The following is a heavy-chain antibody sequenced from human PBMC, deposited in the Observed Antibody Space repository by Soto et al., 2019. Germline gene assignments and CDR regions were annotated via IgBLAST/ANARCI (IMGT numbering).Heavy chain of an antibody. CDR1: GASITYGAYS. V-gene: IGHV4-30-2*01. Sequence: QLQLHMSGSGLVKPSQTLSLTCTVSGASITYGAYSWSWIRQTPGKGLEWIGYINHLETTFYNPSCESRLTLSIDRTKHQFSLNLKSMSAADRAVYFCARGGGFDSFDYWGQGILVTVSS. CDR2: INHLETT. D-gene: IGHD3-10*01. J-gene: IGHJ4*02. CDR3: ARGGGFDSFDY.